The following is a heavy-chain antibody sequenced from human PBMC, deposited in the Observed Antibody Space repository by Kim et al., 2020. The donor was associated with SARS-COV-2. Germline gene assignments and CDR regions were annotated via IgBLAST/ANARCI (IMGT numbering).Heavy chain of an antibody. CDR3: AKDAAKYGRSPDIIDY. Sequence: GGSLRLSCTASRFTFSSYGMHWVRQAPGKGLEWLTFISYDGSNEYYADSLKGRFTISRDNSKNTLYLQMSSLRAEDTAVYYCAKDAAKYGRSPDIIDYWGQGTLVTVSS. CDR1: RFTFSSYG. D-gene: IGHD3-10*01. CDR2: ISYDGSNE. J-gene: IGHJ4*02. V-gene: IGHV3-30*18.